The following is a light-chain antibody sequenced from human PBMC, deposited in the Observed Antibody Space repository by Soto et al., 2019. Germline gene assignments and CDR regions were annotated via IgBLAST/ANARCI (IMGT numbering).Light chain of an antibody. V-gene: IGKV3-11*01. J-gene: IGKJ4*01. CDR2: DSS. Sequence: EIVLTQSPATLSLSPGDRATLSCRASQSVSSYLAWYQQKPGQAPRLLIYDSSNRATGIPARFSGSGSGTDFTLTISSLEPEDFAVYYCQQRINWPLTFGGGTKVEIK. CDR3: QQRINWPLT. CDR1: QSVSSY.